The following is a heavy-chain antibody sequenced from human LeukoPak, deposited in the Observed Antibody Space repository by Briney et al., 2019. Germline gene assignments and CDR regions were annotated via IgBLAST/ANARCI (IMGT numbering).Heavy chain of an antibody. CDR3: ARGGNIGYNYNAFDM. CDR2: ISSSGSTI. D-gene: IGHD3-22*01. CDR1: GFTFSSYE. Sequence: GGSLRLSCAASGFTFSSYEMNWVRQARGKGLEWVSYISSSGSTIYYADSVKGRFTISRDNAKNSLYLQMNSLRAEDTAVYYCARGGNIGYNYNAFDMWGQGTMVTVSA. V-gene: IGHV3-48*03. J-gene: IGHJ3*02.